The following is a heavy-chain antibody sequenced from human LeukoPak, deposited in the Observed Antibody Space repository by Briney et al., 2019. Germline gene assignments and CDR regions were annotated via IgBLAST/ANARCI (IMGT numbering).Heavy chain of an antibody. V-gene: IGHV1-18*01. J-gene: IGHJ4*02. CDR2: ISANNGNT. D-gene: IGHD3-3*01. Sequence: GAPVKVSYKASGYTVTSYGISWLRQAPGQALEWMGWISANNGNTNYTQKHQGRVTMTTDTSTSTAYMELRSLRSDDTAVYYCARDRGSGYYDYWGQGTLVTVSS. CDR3: ARDRGSGYYDY. CDR1: GYTVTSYG.